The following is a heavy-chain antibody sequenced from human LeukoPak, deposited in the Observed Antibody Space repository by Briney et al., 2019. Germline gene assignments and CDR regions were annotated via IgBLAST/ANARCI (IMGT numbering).Heavy chain of an antibody. CDR2: IIPIFGTA. J-gene: IGHJ4*02. CDR3: ARDNWNYGRGFDY. CDR1: GGTFSSYA. Sequence: SVKVSCKASGGTFSSYAISWVRQAPGQGLEWVGRIIPIFGTANYAQKFQGRVTITADKSTSTAYMELSSLRSEDTAVYYCARDNWNYGRGFDYWGQGTLVTVSS. D-gene: IGHD1-7*01. V-gene: IGHV1-69*06.